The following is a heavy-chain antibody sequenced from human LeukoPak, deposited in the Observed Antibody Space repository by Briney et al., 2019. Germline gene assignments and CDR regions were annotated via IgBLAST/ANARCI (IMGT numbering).Heavy chain of an antibody. CDR3: ARDWGSSSFFDY. CDR2: TGSSGSTI. Sequence: GGSLRLSCAASGFTFSSYEMSWVRQAPGKGLEWVSYTGSSGSTIYYADSVKGRFTISRDNAKNSLYLQMNSLRAEDTAVYYCARDWGSSSFFDYWGQGTLVTVSS. V-gene: IGHV3-48*03. CDR1: GFTFSSYE. D-gene: IGHD6-6*01. J-gene: IGHJ4*02.